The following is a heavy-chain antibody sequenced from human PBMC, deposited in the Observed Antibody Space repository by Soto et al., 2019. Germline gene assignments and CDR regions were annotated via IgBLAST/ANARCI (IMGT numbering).Heavy chain of an antibody. CDR1: GFTFSSYA. D-gene: IGHD3-3*01. Sequence: GESLKISCAASGFTFSSYAMSWVRQAPGKGLEWVSAISGSGGSTYYADSVKGRFTISRDNSKNTLYLQMNSLRAEDTAVYYCAKGRVGDDFWSGYFPTTWYGMDVWGQGTTVTVSS. J-gene: IGHJ6*02. CDR3: AKGRVGDDFWSGYFPTTWYGMDV. V-gene: IGHV3-23*01. CDR2: ISGSGGST.